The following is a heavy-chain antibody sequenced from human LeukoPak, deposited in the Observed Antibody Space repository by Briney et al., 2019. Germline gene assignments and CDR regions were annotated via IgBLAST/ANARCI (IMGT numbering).Heavy chain of an antibody. V-gene: IGHV3-74*01. CDR2: INTDGSTT. Sequence: GGSLRLSCAASGFTFSNYWMHWVRQAPGKGLVWVSRINTDGSTTHYADSVQGRFTISRDNGKNTLYLQMNSLRAEDTAVYYCARDLYGPGVWGQGTLVTVSS. J-gene: IGHJ4*02. D-gene: IGHD2/OR15-2a*01. CDR1: GFTFSNYW. CDR3: ARDLYGPGV.